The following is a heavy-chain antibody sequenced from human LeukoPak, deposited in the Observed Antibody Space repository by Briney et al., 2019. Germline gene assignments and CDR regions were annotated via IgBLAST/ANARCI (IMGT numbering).Heavy chain of an antibody. Sequence: GESLKISXKGSGYTFTSYWIGWVRQMPGKGLEWMGIIYPGDSDTRYSPSFQGQVTISADKSISTAYLQWSSLKASDTAMYYCARLGSGYCSSTSCYRGWFDPWGQGTLVTVSS. CDR1: GYTFTSYW. J-gene: IGHJ5*02. CDR3: ARLGSGYCSSTSCYRGWFDP. D-gene: IGHD2-2*03. V-gene: IGHV5-51*01. CDR2: IYPGDSDT.